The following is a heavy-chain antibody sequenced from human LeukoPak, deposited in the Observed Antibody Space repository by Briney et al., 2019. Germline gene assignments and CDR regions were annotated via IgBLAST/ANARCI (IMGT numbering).Heavy chain of an antibody. V-gene: IGHV3-23*01. D-gene: IGHD1-14*01. Sequence: GGSLRLSCAASGLAFSSSTMSWVRQAPGKGLECVSIISGSGAATYYTDSVTGRFTISRDNSKNTLFLQMNSLRAEDTAAYYCAGRPSGEGLAPLDYWGQGALVAVSS. CDR3: AGRPSGEGLAPLDY. J-gene: IGHJ4*02. CDR2: ISGSGAAT. CDR1: GLAFSSST.